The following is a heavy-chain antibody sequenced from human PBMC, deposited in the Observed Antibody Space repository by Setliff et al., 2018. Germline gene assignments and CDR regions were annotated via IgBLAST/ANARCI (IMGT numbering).Heavy chain of an antibody. J-gene: IGHJ4*02. CDR2: IIPFLAKA. D-gene: IGHD1-1*01. CDR1: GVTFSRYA. V-gene: IGHV1-69*10. CDR3: TTGLRHGVPYFDL. Sequence: SVKVSCKASGVTFSRYAISWVRQAPGQGLEWMGGIIPFLAKANYAQKYQGKVTITADESTNTTYMELRTLTSEDTAVYYCTTGLRHGVPYFDLWGQGALVTVS.